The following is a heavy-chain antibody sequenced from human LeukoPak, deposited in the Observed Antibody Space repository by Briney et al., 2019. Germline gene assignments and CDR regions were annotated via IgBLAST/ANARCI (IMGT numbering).Heavy chain of an antibody. CDR1: GGSISSYY. J-gene: IGHJ6*03. CDR2: IYYSGST. CDR3: ARSGGYDFWSGYYPAPLSYYYYYMDV. Sequence: PSETLSLTCTVSGGSISSYYWSWIRQPPGKGLEWIGYIYYSGSTNYNPSLKSRVTISVDTSKNQFSLKLSSVTAADTAVYYCARSGGYDFWSGYYPAPLSYYYYYMDVWGKGTTVTVSS. D-gene: IGHD3-3*01. V-gene: IGHV4-59*01.